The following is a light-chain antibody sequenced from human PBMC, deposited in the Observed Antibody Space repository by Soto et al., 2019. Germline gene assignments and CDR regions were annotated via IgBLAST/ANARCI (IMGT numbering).Light chain of an antibody. CDR1: SSVVGTCKF. Sequence: QSALTQPASVSGSPGQSITISCTGTSSVVGTCKFVSWNHPHPGKAPKLMNCEVSKRPSGVCFRFSGSQSGYTASLTISGLQAEDEAYYYCRSSAGGLIITSGHLQVVPLFG. CDR2: EVS. V-gene: IGLV2-23*02. J-gene: IGLJ1*01. CDR3: RSSAGGLIITSGHLQVVPL.